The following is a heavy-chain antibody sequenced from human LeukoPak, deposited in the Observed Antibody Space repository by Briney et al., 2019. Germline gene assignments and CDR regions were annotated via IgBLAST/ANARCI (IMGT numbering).Heavy chain of an antibody. CDR1: GGSISSYY. J-gene: IGHJ5*02. CDR2: IYYSGST. CDR3: ARDPWFDP. Sequence: SETLSLTCTVSGGSISSYYLSWIRQPPGKGLEWIGYIYYSGSTNYNPSLKSRVTISVDTSKNQFSLKLSSVTAADTAVYYCARDPWFDPWAQGTLVTVSS. V-gene: IGHV4-59*01.